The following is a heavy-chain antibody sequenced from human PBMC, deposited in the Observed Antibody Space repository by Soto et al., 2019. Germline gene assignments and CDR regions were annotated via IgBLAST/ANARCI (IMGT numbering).Heavy chain of an antibody. CDR1: GGSISSSSYY. CDR2: IYYSGST. CDR3: ARQPRILTGYSGNFDY. J-gene: IGHJ4*02. V-gene: IGHV4-39*01. Sequence: QLQLQESGPGLVKPSETLSLTCTVSGGSISSSSYYWGWIRQPPGKGLEWIGSIYYSGSTYYNPSHKSRVTISVDTSKNQFSLKLSSVTAADTAVYYCARQPRILTGYSGNFDYWGQGTLVTVSS. D-gene: IGHD3-9*01.